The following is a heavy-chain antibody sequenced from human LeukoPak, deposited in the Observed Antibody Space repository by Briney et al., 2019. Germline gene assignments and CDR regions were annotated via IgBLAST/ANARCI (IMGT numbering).Heavy chain of an antibody. CDR2: IYSGGST. J-gene: IGHJ5*02. CDR3: ARARIAVAGTRWFDP. V-gene: IGHV3-53*01. CDR1: GFTVSSNY. Sequence: TGGSLRLSCAASGFTVSSNYMSWVRQAPGKGLEWASVIYSGGSTYYADSVKGRFTISRDNSKNTLYLQMTSLRAEDTAVYYCARARIAVAGTRWFDPWGQGTLVTVSS. D-gene: IGHD6-19*01.